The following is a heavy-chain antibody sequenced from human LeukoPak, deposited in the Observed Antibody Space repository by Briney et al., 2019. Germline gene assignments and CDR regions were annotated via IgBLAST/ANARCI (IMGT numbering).Heavy chain of an antibody. CDR2: IYTSGST. CDR1: GNSISSGANY. CDR3: ARHSYCSGGSCYPGSWAFDP. Sequence: SETLSLTCTVSGNSISSGANYWSWIRQPAGKGLEWIGRIYTSGSTNYNPSLKSRVTISGDTSKNQFSLRLSSVTAADTAVYYCARHSYCSGGSCYPGSWAFDPWGQGTLVTVSS. J-gene: IGHJ5*02. D-gene: IGHD2-15*01. V-gene: IGHV4-61*02.